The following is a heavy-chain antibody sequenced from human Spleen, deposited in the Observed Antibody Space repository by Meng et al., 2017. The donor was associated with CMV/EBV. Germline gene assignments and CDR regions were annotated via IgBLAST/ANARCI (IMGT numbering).Heavy chain of an antibody. Sequence: GSISSSNWWSWVRQPPGKGLEWVSYSSPTGSFIYYADSVRGRFTISRDNGKNSVYLQMGSLRADDTAVYYCARTGSTGWFDPWGQGTLVTVSS. J-gene: IGHJ5*02. D-gene: IGHD1-14*01. CDR3: ARTGSTGWFDP. CDR2: SSPTGSFI. CDR1: GSISSSNW. V-gene: IGHV3-11*01.